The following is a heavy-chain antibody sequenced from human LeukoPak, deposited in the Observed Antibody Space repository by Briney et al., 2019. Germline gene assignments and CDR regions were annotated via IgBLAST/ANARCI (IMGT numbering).Heavy chain of an antibody. D-gene: IGHD6-19*01. CDR1: DDSISNYY. J-gene: IGHJ4*02. CDR3: ARAKKGVAGFFDY. V-gene: IGHV4-59*01. CDR2: IFYSGST. Sequence: PSETLSLTCTVSDDSISNYYWSWIRQPPGKGLEWIGYIFYSGSTNYNPSLKGRLTISVDTSKRQFSLKLTSVTAADPAVYYCARAKKGVAGFFDYWGQGTLVTVSS.